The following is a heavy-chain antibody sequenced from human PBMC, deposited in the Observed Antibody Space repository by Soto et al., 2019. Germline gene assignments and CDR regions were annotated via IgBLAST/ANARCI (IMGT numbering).Heavy chain of an antibody. CDR2: TRNNANSHTT. CDR3: ARATTVTDY. CDR1: GFTFSDHY. Sequence: PGGSLRLSCAASGFTFSDHYMDWVRQAPGKGLEWVGRTRNNANSHTTEYAASVKGRFTISRDDSKNSLYLQMNSLKVEDTAVYYCARATTVTDYWGQGALVTVSS. J-gene: IGHJ4*02. V-gene: IGHV3-72*01. D-gene: IGHD4-17*01.